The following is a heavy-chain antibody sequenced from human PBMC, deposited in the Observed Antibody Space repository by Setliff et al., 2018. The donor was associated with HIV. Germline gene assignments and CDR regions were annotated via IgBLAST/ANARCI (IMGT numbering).Heavy chain of an antibody. CDR3: ANSVTDASYWYFIH. D-gene: IGHD4-17*01. CDR2: INSGTGNT. J-gene: IGHJ2*01. CDR1: GDTFTTYA. V-gene: IGHV1-3*01. Sequence: GASVKVSCKASGDTFTTYALHWVRQAPGHSLEWMGFINSGTGNTIYSQKFQGRVTFSRDTSASTAYMELSSLRSEDTAVYYCANSVTDASYWYFIHWGRGSPVTVSS.